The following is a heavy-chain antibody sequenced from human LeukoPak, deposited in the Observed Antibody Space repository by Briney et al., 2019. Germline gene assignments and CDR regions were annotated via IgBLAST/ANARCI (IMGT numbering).Heavy chain of an antibody. CDR2: IKSKTDGGTT. V-gene: IGHV3-15*01. J-gene: IGHJ5*02. CDR1: GFTFSIAW. Sequence: GGSLRLSCAASGFTFSIAWMTWVRQAPGKGLEWVGRIKSKTDGGTTDYAAPVKGRFTISRDNARNSLYLQMNSLRVEDTAVYFCARPVNSLFDPWGQGTLVTVSS. D-gene: IGHD2-21*01. CDR3: ARPVNSLFDP.